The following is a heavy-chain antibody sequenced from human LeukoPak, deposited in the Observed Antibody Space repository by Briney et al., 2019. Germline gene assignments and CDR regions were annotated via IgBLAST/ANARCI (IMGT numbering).Heavy chain of an antibody. CDR2: ISSSSRYI. D-gene: IGHD6-19*01. V-gene: IGHV3-21*01. CDR3: ARDLRALRLSIAVPDY. CDR1: GFTFSSYS. Sequence: GSLRLSCAASGFTFSSYSMNWVRQAPGKGLEWVSSISSSSRYIYYADSVKGRFTISRDNAKNSLYLQMNSLRAEDTAVYYCARDLRALRLSIAVPDYWGQGTLVTASS. J-gene: IGHJ4*02.